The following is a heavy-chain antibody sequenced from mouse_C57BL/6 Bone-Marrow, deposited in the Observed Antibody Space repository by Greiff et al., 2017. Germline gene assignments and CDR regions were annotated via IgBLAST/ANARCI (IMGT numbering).Heavy chain of an antibody. CDR2: INPNNGGT. V-gene: IGHV1-22*01. D-gene: IGHD1-1*02. CDR3: ARLVAPLSYAMDY. CDR1: GYTFTDYN. J-gene: IGHJ4*01. Sequence: EVQLQQSGPELVKPGASVKMSCKASGYTFTDYNMHWVKQSHGKSLEWIGYINPNNGGTSYNQKFKGKATLTVNKYSSTAYMELRSLTSEDSAVXYCARLVAPLSYAMDYWGQGASVTVSS.